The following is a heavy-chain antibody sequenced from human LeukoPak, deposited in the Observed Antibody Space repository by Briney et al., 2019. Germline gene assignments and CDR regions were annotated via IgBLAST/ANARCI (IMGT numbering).Heavy chain of an antibody. CDR1: GGSISSGGYS. CDR2: IYHSGRT. CDR3: GRVRGGGVGY. V-gene: IGHV4-30-2*01. D-gene: IGHD2-15*01. Sequence: SETLSLTCAVSGGSISSGGYSWSWLRQPPGKGLEWLGYIYHSGRTYYNPSLKSRVTISVDRSKDQFSLKRSSVTAADTAVYYCGRVRGGGVGYWGRGTLVTVS. J-gene: IGHJ4*02.